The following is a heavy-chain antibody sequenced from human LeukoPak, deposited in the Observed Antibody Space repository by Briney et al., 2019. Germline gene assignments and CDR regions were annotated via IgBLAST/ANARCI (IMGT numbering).Heavy chain of an antibody. CDR1: GFTFSNAW. CDR2: IKSKTDGGTT. Sequence: GGSLRLSCAASGFTFSNAWMSWVRQAPGKGLEWVGRIKSKTDGGTTDYAAPVKGRFTISRDDSKNTLYLQMNSLKTEDTAVYYCTREAVTANGYFDYWGQGTLVTVSS. D-gene: IGHD2-21*02. J-gene: IGHJ4*02. CDR3: TREAVTANGYFDY. V-gene: IGHV3-15*01.